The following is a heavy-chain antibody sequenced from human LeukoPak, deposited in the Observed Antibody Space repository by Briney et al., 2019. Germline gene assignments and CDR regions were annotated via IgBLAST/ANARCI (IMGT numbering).Heavy chain of an antibody. J-gene: IGHJ4*02. CDR2: IIPIFGTA. D-gene: IGHD2-2*01. Sequence: GASVKVSCKASGGTFSSYAISWVRQAPGQGLEWMGGIIPIFGTANYAQKFQGRVTMTRDTSISTAYMELSRLRSDDTAVYYCARGVVPAAKGPRFHFGYWGQGTLVTVSS. CDR3: ARGVVPAAKGPRFHFGY. V-gene: IGHV1-69*05. CDR1: GGTFSSYA.